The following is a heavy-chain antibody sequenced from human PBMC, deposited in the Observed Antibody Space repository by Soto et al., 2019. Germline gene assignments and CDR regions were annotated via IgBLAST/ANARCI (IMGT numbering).Heavy chain of an antibody. V-gene: IGHV6-1*01. CDR3: ARAKEYTSSSGMDV. CDR2: TYYRSMWYN. J-gene: IGHJ6*02. D-gene: IGHD6-6*01. Sequence: PSQTLSLTCAISGDSVSSDSAAWNWIRQSPSSGLEWLGRTYYRSMWYNDYAVSVKSRITLNRDTSKNQFSLQLDSVTPEDTAVYYCARAKEYTSSSGMDVWGQGTTVTVSS. CDR1: GDSVSSDSAA.